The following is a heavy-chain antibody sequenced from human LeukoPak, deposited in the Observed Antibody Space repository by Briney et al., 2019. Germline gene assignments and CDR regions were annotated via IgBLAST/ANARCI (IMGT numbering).Heavy chain of an antibody. Sequence: ASVKVSCKASGGTLSTYGITWVRQAPGQGLEWMGWISAYNGNTNYAQKLQGRVTMTTDTSTSTAYMELRSLRSDDTAVYYCAGISGWDINYYYYYGMDVWGQGTTVTVSS. CDR3: AGISGWDINYYYYYGMDV. J-gene: IGHJ6*02. CDR1: GGTLSTYG. V-gene: IGHV1-18*01. CDR2: ISAYNGNT. D-gene: IGHD6-19*01.